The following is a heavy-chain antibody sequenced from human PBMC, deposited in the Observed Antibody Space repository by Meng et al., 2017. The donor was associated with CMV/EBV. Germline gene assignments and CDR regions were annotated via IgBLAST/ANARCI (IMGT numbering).Heavy chain of an antibody. Sequence: GSLRLSCAASGFTFSSYSMNWVRQAPGKGLEWVSFISSSSSYIYYADSVKGRFTISRDNAKNSLYLQMNSLRAEDTAVYYCARGYYGSGSYFPSFDYWGQGTLVTVSS. CDR2: ISSSSSYI. V-gene: IGHV3-21*01. CDR1: GFTFSSYS. J-gene: IGHJ4*02. CDR3: ARGYYGSGSYFPSFDY. D-gene: IGHD3-10*01.